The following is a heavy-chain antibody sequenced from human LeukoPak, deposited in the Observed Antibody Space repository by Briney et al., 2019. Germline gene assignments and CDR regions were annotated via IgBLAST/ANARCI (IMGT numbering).Heavy chain of an antibody. J-gene: IGHJ4*02. CDR1: GYTITNNY. V-gene: IGHV1-46*01. D-gene: IGHD6-19*01. Sequence: GASVKVSCKASGYTITNNYMHWVRQAPGQGLEWMGVINPSGTGTSYAQEFQGRVTITRDTSANTAYMELSSLRSEDMAVYYCARAVKYRSGPLTDLLPYYFDYWGQGTLVTVSS. CDR2: INPSGTGT. CDR3: ARAVKYRSGPLTDLLPYYFDY.